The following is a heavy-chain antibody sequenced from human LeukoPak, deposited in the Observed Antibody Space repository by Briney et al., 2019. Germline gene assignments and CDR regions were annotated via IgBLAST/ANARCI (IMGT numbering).Heavy chain of an antibody. CDR3: ARGARIVGARDLDY. D-gene: IGHD1-26*01. CDR2: ISAYNGNT. J-gene: IGHJ4*02. CDR1: GYTFTSYG. V-gene: IGHV1-18*01. Sequence: GASVMVSCKASGYTFTSYGITWVRQAPGQGLEWMGWISAYNGNTNYAQNLHGRVTMTTDTSTSTAYMELRSLRSDDSAVYYCARGARIVGARDLDYWGQGTLVTVPS.